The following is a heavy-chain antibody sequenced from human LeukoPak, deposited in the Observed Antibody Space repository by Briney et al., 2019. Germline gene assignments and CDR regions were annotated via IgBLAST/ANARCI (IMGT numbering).Heavy chain of an antibody. CDR1: GFTFSSYS. CDR3: ARTNSGYSYDPTVDY. J-gene: IGHJ4*02. V-gene: IGHV3-48*01. Sequence: PGGSLRLSCAASGFTFSSYSMNWVRQAPGKGLEWVSYISISSGIIYYADSVKGRFTISRDNAKNSLYLQMNSLRAEDTAVYYCARTNSGYSYDPTVDYWGQGTLVTVSS. D-gene: IGHD5-18*01. CDR2: ISISSGII.